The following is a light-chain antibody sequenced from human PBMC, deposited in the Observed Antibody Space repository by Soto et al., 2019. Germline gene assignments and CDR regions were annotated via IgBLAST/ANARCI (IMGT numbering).Light chain of an antibody. J-gene: IGKJ1*01. V-gene: IGKV1-39*01. CDR3: PQSYSHLRT. CDR2: TAS. CDR1: QRISNL. Sequence: DIQMTQSPSSLTASVGERVTITCRASQRISNLLNWYQQKPGKAPKLLIHTASSLQSAVPSGLPGRSSWTDFTPKFISLKTEVCTTYSCPQSYSHLRTFGKGTKVEIE.